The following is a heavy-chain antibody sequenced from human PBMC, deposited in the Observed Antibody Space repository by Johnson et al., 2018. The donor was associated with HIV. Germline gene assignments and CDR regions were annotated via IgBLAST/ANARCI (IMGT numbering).Heavy chain of an antibody. D-gene: IGHD3-9*01. CDR3: ARELPSYDILTGPGAFDI. CDR2: INSDGSST. Sequence: VQLVESGGDLVQPGGSLRLSCVGSGFTFSTNWMHWVRQAPGKGLVWVSRINSDGSSTSYADSVKGRFTISRDNSKNTLYLQMNSLRAEDTAVYYCARELPSYDILTGPGAFDIWGQGTMVTVSS. CDR1: GFTFSTNW. V-gene: IGHV3-74*03. J-gene: IGHJ3*02.